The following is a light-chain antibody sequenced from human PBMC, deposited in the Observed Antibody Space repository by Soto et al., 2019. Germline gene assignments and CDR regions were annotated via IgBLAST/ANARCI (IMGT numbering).Light chain of an antibody. CDR3: QSYDTSNVV. V-gene: IGLV6-57*01. CDR1: SGSIASNY. J-gene: IGLJ2*01. Sequence: NFMLTQPHSVSESPGKTVTISCTRSSGSIASNYVQWYQQRPGSSPTTVIYDDNQRPSGVPDRFSGSIDSSSNSASLTISGLKTEDEADYYCQSYDTSNVVFGGGTKLTFL. CDR2: DDN.